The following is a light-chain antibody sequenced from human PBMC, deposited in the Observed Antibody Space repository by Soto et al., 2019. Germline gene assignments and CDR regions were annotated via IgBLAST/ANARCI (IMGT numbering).Light chain of an antibody. CDR1: QGISSY. J-gene: IGKJ3*01. V-gene: IGKV1-8*01. CDR3: QQYYSYPRT. Sequence: AIRMTQSPSSLSASTGDRVTITCRASQGISSYLAWYQQKPGKAPKLLIYAASTLQSGVPSRFSGSGSGTDFTLTISFLQSEDFATYYCQQYYSYPRTCGPGTKVDIK. CDR2: AAS.